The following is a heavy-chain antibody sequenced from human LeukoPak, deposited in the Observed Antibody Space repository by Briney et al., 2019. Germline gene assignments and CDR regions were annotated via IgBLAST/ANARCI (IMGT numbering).Heavy chain of an antibody. CDR2: ISYDGTSK. CDR1: GFTFSSYA. Sequence: GRSLRLSCAASGFTFSSYAMHWVRQAPGKGLEWVAVISYDGTSKYYADSVKGRFTISRDNSKNTLYLQMNSLRVEDTAVYYCASGYDLSHFVYWGRGTLVTVSS. J-gene: IGHJ4*02. D-gene: IGHD5-12*01. V-gene: IGHV3-30-3*01. CDR3: ASGYDLSHFVY.